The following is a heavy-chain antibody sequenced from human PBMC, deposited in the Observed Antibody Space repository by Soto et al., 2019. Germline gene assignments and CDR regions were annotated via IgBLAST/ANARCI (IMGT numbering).Heavy chain of an antibody. CDR1: GASFGPYY. J-gene: IGHJ4*02. Sequence: SETLSLTCVVNGASFGPYYWGWIRQPQPPGKGLEWIGEINHSGSTNYNPSLKSRVTISVDTSKNQFSLKLSSVTAADTAVYYCARDLTSWHSSGFGYWGQGTLVTVSS. CDR3: ARDLTSWHSSGFGY. D-gene: IGHD6-19*01. V-gene: IGHV4-34*01. CDR2: INHSGST.